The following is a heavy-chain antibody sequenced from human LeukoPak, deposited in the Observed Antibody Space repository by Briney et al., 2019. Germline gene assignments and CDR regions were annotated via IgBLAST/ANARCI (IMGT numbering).Heavy chain of an antibody. J-gene: IGHJ4*02. V-gene: IGHV3-33*01. Sequence: GGSLRLSCAASGFTFSSYGMHWVRQAQDKGLEWVAIIWYDGSNKYYVDSVKGRLTISRDNSKNTLYLQMNSVRAEDTAVYYCARDLGYFDYWGQGTLVTVSS. CDR2: IWYDGSNK. CDR1: GFTFSSYG. D-gene: IGHD3-16*01. CDR3: ARDLGYFDY.